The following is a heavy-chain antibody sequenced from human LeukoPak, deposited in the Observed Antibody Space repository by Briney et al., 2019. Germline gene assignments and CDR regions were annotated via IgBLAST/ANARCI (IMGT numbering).Heavy chain of an antibody. J-gene: IGHJ4*02. Sequence: PGGSLRLSCAASGFTFSSYGMHWVRQAPGKGLEWVAFIRYDGSNKYYADSVKGRFTISRDNSKNTLYLQMNSLRAEDTAVYYCAKDKAMVWALKTFDYWGQGTLVTVSS. CDR1: GFTFSSYG. CDR2: IRYDGSNK. CDR3: AKDKAMVWALKTFDY. D-gene: IGHD5-18*01. V-gene: IGHV3-30*02.